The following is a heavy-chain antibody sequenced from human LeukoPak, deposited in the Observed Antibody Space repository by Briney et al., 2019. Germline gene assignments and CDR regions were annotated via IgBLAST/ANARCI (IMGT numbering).Heavy chain of an antibody. J-gene: IGHJ3*02. V-gene: IGHV3-48*04. CDR3: VRDGYCSDGGCYAASDI. D-gene: IGHD2-15*01. CDR2: ISSSGSST. Sequence: PGRSLRLSCVASGFTFNYYGMNWVRQAPGKGLEWVSYISSSGSSTYYADSVKGRFTISRDNAKNSLHLQMNTVRAEDTAVYYCVRDGYCSDGGCYAASDIWGQGTKVTVSS. CDR1: GFTFNYYG.